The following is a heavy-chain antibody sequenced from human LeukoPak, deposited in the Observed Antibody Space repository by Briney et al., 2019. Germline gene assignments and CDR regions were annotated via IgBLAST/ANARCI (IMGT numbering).Heavy chain of an antibody. CDR3: AREMATGPIDY. CDR1: GYTFAGYY. J-gene: IGHJ4*02. Sequence: ASVKVSCKASGYTFAGYYMHWVRQAPGQGLEWMGRINPNSGGTNYAQKFQGRVTMTRDTSISTAYMELSRLRSDDTAVYYCAREMATGPIDYWGQGTLVTVSS. CDR2: INPNSGGT. D-gene: IGHD5-24*01. V-gene: IGHV1-2*06.